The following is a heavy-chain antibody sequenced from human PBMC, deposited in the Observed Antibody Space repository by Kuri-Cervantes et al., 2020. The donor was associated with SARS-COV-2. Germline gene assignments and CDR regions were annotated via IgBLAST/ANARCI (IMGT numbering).Heavy chain of an antibody. J-gene: IGHJ3*02. D-gene: IGHD2-2*02. CDR1: GGTINTYNW. V-gene: IGHV4-4*02. Sequence: SQTLSLTCFASGGTINTYNWWTWVRQPPGKGLQWIGEIFHYGSTKFNPSLSLKGRVTMSLDKSKNQFSLNLTSVAAADTAVYYCARESTYTFGIWGQGTLVTVSS. CDR2: IFHYGST. CDR3: ARESTYTFGI.